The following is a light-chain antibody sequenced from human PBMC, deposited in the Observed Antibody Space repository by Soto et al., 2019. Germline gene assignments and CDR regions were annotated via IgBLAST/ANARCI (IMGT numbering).Light chain of an antibody. CDR1: QSIGRF. V-gene: IGKV1-39*01. J-gene: IGKJ4*01. CDR3: QQSFTTPLT. Sequence: DIQMTQSPSSLSASVGDRVTITCRASQSIGRFLNWHQQKPGRAPNVLINVASTLRSGVPSRFSGSGSGTDFNLTINSLEPEDFATYFCQQSFTTPLTFGGGTRWIS. CDR2: VAS.